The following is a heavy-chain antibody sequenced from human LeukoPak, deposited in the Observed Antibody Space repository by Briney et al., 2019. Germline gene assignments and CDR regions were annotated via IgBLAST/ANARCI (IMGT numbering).Heavy chain of an antibody. D-gene: IGHD6-13*01. Sequence: GGSLRLSCAASGFTFSSYAMSWVRQAPGKGLEWVAVIWYDGSNKYYADSVKGRFTISRDNSKNTLYLQMNSLRAEDTAVYYCARDFRIAAARGGMDVWGQGTTVTVSS. J-gene: IGHJ6*02. CDR1: GFTFSSYA. V-gene: IGHV3-33*08. CDR2: IWYDGSNK. CDR3: ARDFRIAAARGGMDV.